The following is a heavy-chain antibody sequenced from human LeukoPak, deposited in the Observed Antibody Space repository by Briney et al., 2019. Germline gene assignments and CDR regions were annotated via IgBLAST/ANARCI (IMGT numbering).Heavy chain of an antibody. CDR1: GYTFTSYY. CDR2: INPSGGST. D-gene: IGHD3-9*01. CDR3: ARDPRYYDILTGYTDNWFDP. J-gene: IGHJ5*02. Sequence: ASVKVSFKASGYTFTSYYMHWVRQAPGQGLEWMGIINPSGGSTSYAQKFQGRVTMTRDTYTSTVYMELSSLRSEDTAVYYCARDPRYYDILTGYTDNWFDPWGQGTLVTVSS. V-gene: IGHV1-46*01.